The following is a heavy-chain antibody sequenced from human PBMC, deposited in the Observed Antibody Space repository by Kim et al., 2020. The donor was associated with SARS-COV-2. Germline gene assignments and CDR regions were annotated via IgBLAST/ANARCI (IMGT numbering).Heavy chain of an antibody. CDR2: VYFRGTT. V-gene: IGHV4-59*08. J-gene: IGHJ1*01. CDR1: GDSMSADY. D-gene: IGHD3-10*02. CDR3: ARRETRDLFTSD. Sequence: ETLSLTCTVSGDSMSADYWNRIRQSPGKGLEWIGYVYFRGTTSYNPSLKSRVTISIDMSKSQFSLKLNSVTAADTAVYYCARRETRDLFTSDWG.